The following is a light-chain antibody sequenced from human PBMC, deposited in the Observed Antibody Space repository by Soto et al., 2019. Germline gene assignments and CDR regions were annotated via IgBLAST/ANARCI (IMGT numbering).Light chain of an antibody. V-gene: IGLV1-40*01. CDR2: GNT. Sequence: QSVLTQPPTVSGARGQRVSLCCTESSSNIGSTYDVQWYQQLPGTAPKLLIHGNTNRPSGVPDRFSGSKSGTSASLAITGLQADDEADYYCQSYDDSLSVHYVFGTGTKVTVL. CDR1: SSNIGSTYD. CDR3: QSYDDSLSVHYV. J-gene: IGLJ1*01.